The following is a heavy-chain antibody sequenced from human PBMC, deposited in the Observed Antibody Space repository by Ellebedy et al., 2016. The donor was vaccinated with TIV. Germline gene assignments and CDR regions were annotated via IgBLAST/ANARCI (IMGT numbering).Heavy chain of an antibody. D-gene: IGHD2/OR15-2a*01. CDR1: GFTFNSHG. V-gene: IGHV3-30*13. Sequence: GESLKIPCAASGFTFNSHGMHWVRQAPGKGLGWVAVISGHGLTTFYADSVKGRFTISRDNSNNSLYLQLNRLRADDTAVYFCTREGAVRGAPAYLAYDFWGQGTLVTVSS. CDR2: ISGHGLTT. CDR3: TREGAVRGAPAYLAYDF. J-gene: IGHJ4*02.